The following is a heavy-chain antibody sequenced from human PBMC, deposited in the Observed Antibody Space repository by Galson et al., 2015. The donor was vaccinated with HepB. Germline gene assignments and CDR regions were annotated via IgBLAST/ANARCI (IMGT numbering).Heavy chain of an antibody. J-gene: IGHJ6*03. CDR3: ARGNYGDRISGRQTIDYYMDV. D-gene: IGHD4-17*01. Sequence: SVKVSCKASGGTFSSYAISWVRQAPGQGLEWMGGIIPIFGTANYAQKFQGRVTITADESTSTAYMELSSLRSEDTAVYYCARGNYGDRISGRQTIDYYMDVWGKGTTVTVSS. CDR2: IIPIFGTA. CDR1: GGTFSSYA. V-gene: IGHV1-69*13.